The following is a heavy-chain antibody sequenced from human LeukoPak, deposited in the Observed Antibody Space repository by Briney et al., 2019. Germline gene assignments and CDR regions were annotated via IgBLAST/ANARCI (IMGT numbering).Heavy chain of an antibody. J-gene: IGHJ5*02. Sequence: SETLSLTCTVSGGSISRYYWSWIRQPPGKGLEWIGYIYYSGSTNYNPSLKSRVTMSVDTSKNQFSLKLSSVTAADTAVYYCARLSSGYYSSWFDPWGQGTLVTVSS. D-gene: IGHD3-22*01. CDR3: ARLSSGYYSSWFDP. V-gene: IGHV4-59*01. CDR1: GGSISRYY. CDR2: IYYSGST.